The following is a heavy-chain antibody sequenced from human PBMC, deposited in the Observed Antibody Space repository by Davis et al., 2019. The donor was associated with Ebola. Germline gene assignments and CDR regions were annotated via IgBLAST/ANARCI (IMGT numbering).Heavy chain of an antibody. CDR2: ISYDGSSK. Sequence: GESLKISCPASGFTFSSYAMHWVRQAPGKGLEWVAVISYDGSSKYYADSVRGRFTISRDNSKNTLYLQMNSLKTEDTAVYYCTTDSSGYYYYYYYYMDVWGKGTTVTVSS. V-gene: IGHV3-30-3*01. CDR3: TTDSSGYYYYYYYYMDV. J-gene: IGHJ6*03. D-gene: IGHD3-22*01. CDR1: GFTFSSYA.